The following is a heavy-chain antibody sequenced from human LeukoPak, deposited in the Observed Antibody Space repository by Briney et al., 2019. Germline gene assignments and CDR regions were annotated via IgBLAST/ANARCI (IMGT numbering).Heavy chain of an antibody. Sequence: GESLKISCQGSGYSFSTYWIGWVRQMPGKGLEWMGIIYPGDSDTRYSPSFQGQVTTSADKSISTAYLQWRSLKTSDTAMYYCARHSEYYYGSTTPSGFDPWGQGTLVTVSS. CDR2: IYPGDSDT. D-gene: IGHD3-10*01. J-gene: IGHJ5*02. CDR1: GYSFSTYW. V-gene: IGHV5-51*01. CDR3: ARHSEYYYGSTTPSGFDP.